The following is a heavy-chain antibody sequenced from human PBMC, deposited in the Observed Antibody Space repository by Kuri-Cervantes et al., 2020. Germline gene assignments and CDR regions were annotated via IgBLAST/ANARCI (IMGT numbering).Heavy chain of an antibody. CDR3: ARANSCYDFYYYYGMDV. D-gene: IGHD5-12*01. V-gene: IGHV4-30-4*01. J-gene: IGHJ6*02. CDR2: IYYSGST. CDR1: GGSISSGDHY. Sequence: SCTVPGGSISSGDHYWSWIRQPPGKGLEWIGYIYYSGSTYYNPSLKSRVTISVDTSKNQFYLKLSSVTAADTAVYYCARANSCYDFYYYYGMDVWGQGTTVTVSS.